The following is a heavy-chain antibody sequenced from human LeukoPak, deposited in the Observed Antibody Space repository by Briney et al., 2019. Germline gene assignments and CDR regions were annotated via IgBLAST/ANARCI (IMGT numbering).Heavy chain of an antibody. CDR2: IYYSGST. Sequence: PQTLSLTCTVSGGSISSGDYYWSWIRQPPGKGLEWIGYIYYSGSTYYNPSLKSRVTISVDTSKNQFSLKLSSVTAADTAVYYCARAIAAAGTRFDPWGQGTLVTVSS. J-gene: IGHJ5*02. CDR3: ARAIAAAGTRFDP. V-gene: IGHV4-30-4*08. D-gene: IGHD6-13*01. CDR1: GGSISSGDYY.